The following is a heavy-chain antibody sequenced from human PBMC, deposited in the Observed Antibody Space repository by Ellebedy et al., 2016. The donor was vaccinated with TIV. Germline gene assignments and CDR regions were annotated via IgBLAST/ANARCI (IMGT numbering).Heavy chain of an antibody. CDR2: ISSSSIYM. J-gene: IGHJ3*02. CDR1: GFTFTSYS. D-gene: IGHD5-12*01. V-gene: IGHV3-21*01. Sequence: GESLKISCAASGFTFTSYSINWVRQAPGKGLEWVSSISSSSIYMYSADSLKGRFTISRDIAKNSLYLQMNSLRAEDSAVYYCARGVASIWRAFHIWGQGTMVTVSS. CDR3: ARGVASIWRAFHI.